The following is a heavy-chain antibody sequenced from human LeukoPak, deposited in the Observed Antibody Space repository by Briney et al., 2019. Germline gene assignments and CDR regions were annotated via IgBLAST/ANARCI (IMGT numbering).Heavy chain of an antibody. Sequence: ASVKVSCKASGYTFTSYAMHWVRQAPGQRLEWMGWINAGNGNTKYSQKFQGRVTMTEDTSTDTAYMELSSLRSEDTAVYYCATDARIAVAGTGLSRSLDVWGQGTTVTVSS. CDR2: INAGNGNT. V-gene: IGHV1-3*01. D-gene: IGHD6-19*01. J-gene: IGHJ6*02. CDR3: ATDARIAVAGTGLSRSLDV. CDR1: GYTFTSYA.